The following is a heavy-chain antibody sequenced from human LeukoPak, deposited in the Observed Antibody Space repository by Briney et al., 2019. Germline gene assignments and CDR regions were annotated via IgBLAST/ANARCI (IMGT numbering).Heavy chain of an antibody. CDR1: GFTFSDYY. CDR3: ARRQRRVPAALGT. Sequence: GGSLRLSCAASGFTFSDYYMSWIRQAPGKGLEWVSFISISSSTIYYADSVKGRFTISRDNAKNSLYLQMNSLRAEDTAVYYCARRQRRVPAALGTWGQGTLVTVSS. D-gene: IGHD2-2*01. CDR2: ISISSSTI. J-gene: IGHJ5*02. V-gene: IGHV3-11*04.